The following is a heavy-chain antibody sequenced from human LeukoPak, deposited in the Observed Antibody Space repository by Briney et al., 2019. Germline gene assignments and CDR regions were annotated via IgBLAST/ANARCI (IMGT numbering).Heavy chain of an antibody. CDR3: ARHSSRIGITMVRGVIPWFDP. CDR1: GGSISSGGYY. D-gene: IGHD3-10*01. CDR2: IYYSGST. V-gene: IGHV4-31*03. Sequence: PSETLSLTCTASGGSISSGGYYWSWIRQHPGKGLEWIGYIYYSGSTYYNPSLKSRVTISVDTSKNQFSLKLSSVTAADTAVYYCARHSSRIGITMVRGVIPWFDPWGQGTLVTVSS. J-gene: IGHJ5*02.